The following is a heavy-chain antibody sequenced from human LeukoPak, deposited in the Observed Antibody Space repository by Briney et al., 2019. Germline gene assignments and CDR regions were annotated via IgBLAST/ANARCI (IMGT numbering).Heavy chain of an antibody. CDR3: ARRAMVRGVMNAFDI. CDR2: IGSSSSYT. J-gene: IGHJ3*02. CDR1: GFTFSDYY. D-gene: IGHD3-10*01. V-gene: IGHV3-11*06. Sequence: GGSLRLSCAASGFTFSDYYMSWIRQAPGKGLEWVSYIGSSSSYTNYADSVKGRFTISRDNAKNSLYLQMNSLRAEDTAVYYCARRAMVRGVMNAFDIWGQGTMVTVSS.